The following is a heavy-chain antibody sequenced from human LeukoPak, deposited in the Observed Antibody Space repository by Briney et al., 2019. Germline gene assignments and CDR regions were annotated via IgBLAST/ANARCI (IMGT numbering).Heavy chain of an antibody. Sequence: GGALRLSCAASGFTFIKAWRNWVRQAPGKGLEWVGRIKSKTDGETTDYAATVKGRFTISRDDSKNTLYLQMNSPKNEDTAVYYCATELDDFWSGYPPAYYFDYWGQGTLVTVSS. D-gene: IGHD3-3*01. CDR3: ATELDDFWSGYPPAYYFDY. V-gene: IGHV3-15*07. CDR2: IKSKTDGETT. J-gene: IGHJ4*02. CDR1: GFTFIKAW.